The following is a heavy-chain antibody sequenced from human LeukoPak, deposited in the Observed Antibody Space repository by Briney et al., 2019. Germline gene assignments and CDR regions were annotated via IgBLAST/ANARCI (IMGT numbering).Heavy chain of an antibody. J-gene: IGHJ4*02. CDR2: ISSSGKTI. Sequence: GGSLRLSCAASGFTFSDYYMSWIRQAPGKGLEWVSYISSSGKTIYYADSVKGRFTISRDNAKNSLYLQMNSLRAEDTAVYYWARDSNGEGGPPTYDYWARGPLVTVSS. CDR3: ARDSNGEGGPPTYDY. V-gene: IGHV3-11*01. D-gene: IGHD3-10*01. CDR1: GFTFSDYY.